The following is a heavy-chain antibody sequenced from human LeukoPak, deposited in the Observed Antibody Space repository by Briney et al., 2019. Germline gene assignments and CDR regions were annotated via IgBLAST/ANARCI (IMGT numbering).Heavy chain of an antibody. CDR1: GYTLTELS. CDR2: FDPEDGET. D-gene: IGHD3-22*01. J-gene: IGHJ4*02. V-gene: IGHV1-24*01. Sequence: EASVKVSCKVSGYTLTELSMHWVRQAPGKGLEWMGGFDPEDGETIYAQKFQGRVTMTEDTSTDTAYMELSSLRSEDTAVYYCATGVRNAYDSSGYQGDWGQGTLVTVSS. CDR3: ATGVRNAYDSSGYQGD.